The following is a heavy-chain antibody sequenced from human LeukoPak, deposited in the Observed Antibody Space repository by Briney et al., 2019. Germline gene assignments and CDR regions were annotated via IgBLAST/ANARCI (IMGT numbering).Heavy chain of an antibody. CDR3: ARDVNWGFDS. V-gene: IGHV3-48*04. CDR2: IRGSGPGSGSGT. CDR1: GFTFSDYP. Sequence: GGSLRLSCATSGFTFSDYPMNWVRQAPGQGLEWVSNIRGSGPGSGSGTYYADSVKGRFIISRDNAKNSVYLQMNSLRVEDSAFYYCARDVNWGFDSWGQGALVTVSS. J-gene: IGHJ4*02. D-gene: IGHD7-27*01.